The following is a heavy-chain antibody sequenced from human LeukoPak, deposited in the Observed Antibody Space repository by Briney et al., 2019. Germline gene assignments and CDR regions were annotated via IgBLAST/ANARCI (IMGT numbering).Heavy chain of an antibody. J-gene: IGHJ6*03. V-gene: IGHV4-34*01. D-gene: IGHD6-19*01. CDR2: INHSGST. CDR3: ARGRSGSYSSGWYGNYYMDV. Sequence: PSETLSLTCAVYGGSFSGYYWSWIRQPPGKGLEWIGEINHSGSTNYNPSLKGRVIISVDTSKNQFSLKLSSVTAADTAVYYCARGRSGSYSSGWYGNYYMDVWDKGTTVTVSS. CDR1: GGSFSGYY.